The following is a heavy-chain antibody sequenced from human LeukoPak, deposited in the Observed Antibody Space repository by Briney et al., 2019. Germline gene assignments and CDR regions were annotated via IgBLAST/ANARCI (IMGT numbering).Heavy chain of an antibody. V-gene: IGHV4-39*07. J-gene: IGHJ4*02. Sequence: PSETLSLTCTVSGGSISSSSYYWGWIRQPPGKGLEWIGSIYYSGSTYYNPSLKSQVTISVDTSKNQFSLKLSSVTAADTAVYYCARVYSSAWYLDYWGQGTLVTVSS. D-gene: IGHD6-19*01. CDR1: GGSISSSSYY. CDR2: IYYSGST. CDR3: ARVYSSAWYLDY.